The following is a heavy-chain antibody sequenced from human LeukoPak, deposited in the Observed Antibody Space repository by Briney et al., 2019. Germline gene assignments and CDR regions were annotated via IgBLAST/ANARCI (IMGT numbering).Heavy chain of an antibody. CDR2: IYPDDSDT. CDR3: TRHIGLTTRYLDY. D-gene: IGHD4/OR15-4a*01. J-gene: IGHJ4*02. CDR1: GYKFTNYW. V-gene: IGHV5-51*01. Sequence: GESLKISCNGSGYKFTNYWIAWVRQMPGKGLEWMGMIYPDDSDTRYSPSFQGHVTISVDKSITTAYLQWSSLKASDTAMYYCTRHIGLTTRYLDYWGQGTLVTVSS.